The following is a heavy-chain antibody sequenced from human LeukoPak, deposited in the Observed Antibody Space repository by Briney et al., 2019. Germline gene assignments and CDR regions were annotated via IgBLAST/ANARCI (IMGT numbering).Heavy chain of an antibody. Sequence: GGSLRLSCAPSGFTLSSYSMNWVRQAPGKGLEWVSSISTGSSYIYYADAVKGRFTISRDNAKNSLFLQMNSLRAEDTAVYYCATSTVEFDYWGQGTLVTVSS. J-gene: IGHJ4*02. CDR1: GFTLSSYS. CDR2: ISTGSSYI. V-gene: IGHV3-21*01. CDR3: ATSTVEFDY. D-gene: IGHD4-17*01.